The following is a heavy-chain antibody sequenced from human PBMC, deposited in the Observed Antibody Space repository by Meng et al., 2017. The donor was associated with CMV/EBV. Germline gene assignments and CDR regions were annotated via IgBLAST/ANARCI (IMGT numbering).Heavy chain of an antibody. Sequence: ASVKVSCKASGYTFTGYHMHWVRQAPGQGLEWMGWINPNSGGTNYAQKFQGRVTMTRDTSISTAYMELSRLRSDDTAVYYCAIEKGVAGKDYYYGMDVWGQGTTVTVSS. J-gene: IGHJ6*02. CDR2: INPNSGGT. V-gene: IGHV1-2*02. CDR1: GYTFTGYH. CDR3: AIEKGVAGKDYYYGMDV. D-gene: IGHD6-19*01.